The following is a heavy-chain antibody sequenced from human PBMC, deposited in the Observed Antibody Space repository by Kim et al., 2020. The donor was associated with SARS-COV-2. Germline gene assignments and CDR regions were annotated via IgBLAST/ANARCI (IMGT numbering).Heavy chain of an antibody. Sequence: SETLSLTCAVYSGSFSGYYWSWIRQSPGKGLEWIAEINHSGRTNYNPSFRSRGTVSVDPSKNQFSLKLNSVTAADTAVYYCARPRRDYDFSGYYDSW. D-gene: IGHD3-22*01. CDR2: INHSGRT. CDR3: ARPRRDYDFSGYYDS. CDR1: SGSFSGYY. V-gene: IGHV4-34*01. J-gene: IGHJ5*01.